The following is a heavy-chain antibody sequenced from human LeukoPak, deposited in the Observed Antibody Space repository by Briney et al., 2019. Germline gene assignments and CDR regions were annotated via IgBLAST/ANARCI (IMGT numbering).Heavy chain of an antibody. CDR1: GFTFSSYA. J-gene: IGHJ4*02. D-gene: IGHD2-2*01. V-gene: IGHV3-23*01. CDR2: ISGSGGST. Sequence: PGGSLRLSCAASGFTFSSYAMSWVRQAPGKGLEWVSAISGSGGSTYYADSVKGRFTISRDNSKNTLYLQMNSLRAEDTAVYYCAKVGIEGYCSSTSCYPYSYFDYWGQGTLVTVSS. CDR3: AKVGIEGYCSSTSCYPYSYFDY.